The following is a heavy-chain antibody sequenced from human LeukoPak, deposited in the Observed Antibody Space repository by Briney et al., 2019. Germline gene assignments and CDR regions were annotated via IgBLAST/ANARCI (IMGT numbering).Heavy chain of an antibody. CDR2: IYYSGST. V-gene: IGHV4-39*07. CDR1: GGSISSSSYY. Sequence: SETLSLTCTVSGGSISSSSYYWGWIRQPPGKGLEWIGSIYYSGSTYYNPSLKSRVTISVDTSKNQFSLKLSSVTAADTAVYYCARDRDYAPFDYWGQGTLVTVSS. D-gene: IGHD4-17*01. J-gene: IGHJ4*02. CDR3: ARDRDYAPFDY.